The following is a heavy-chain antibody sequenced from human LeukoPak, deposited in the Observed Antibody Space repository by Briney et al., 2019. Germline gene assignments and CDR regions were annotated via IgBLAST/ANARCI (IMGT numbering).Heavy chain of an antibody. CDR1: GLSFRSYW. J-gene: IGHJ4*02. CDR2: IKSDGSTT. V-gene: IGHV3-74*01. CDR3: ARVVDTHFDY. D-gene: IGHD5-18*01. Sequence: PGGSLILSCAAPGLSFRSYWMHWVRQAPGKGLVWVSRIKSDGSTTTYADSVKGRFTISRDNAKNTLYLQMNSLRAEDTAVYYCARVVDTHFDYWGQGTLVTVSS.